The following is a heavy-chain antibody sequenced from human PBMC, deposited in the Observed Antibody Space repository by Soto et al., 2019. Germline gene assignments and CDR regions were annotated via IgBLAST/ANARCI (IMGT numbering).Heavy chain of an antibody. CDR1: GFTFSNSD. D-gene: IGHD2-15*01. V-gene: IGHV3-35*01. CDR3: TKDRVPDGIYSFDY. J-gene: IGHJ4*02. Sequence: VGSLRLSCAASGFTFSNSDMNWVHQAPGKGLEWVSGVSWNGSRTHYADSVKGRFIISRDNSRNTLYLQTNSLRVEDAAVYYCTKDRVPDGIYSFDYWGQGALVTVSS. CDR2: VSWNGSRT.